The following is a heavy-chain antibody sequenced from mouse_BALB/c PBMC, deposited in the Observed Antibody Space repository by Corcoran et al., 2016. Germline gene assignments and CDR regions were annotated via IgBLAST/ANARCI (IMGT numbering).Heavy chain of an antibody. CDR1: GYTFTNYG. CDR3: ARRDYGSSHYAMDY. V-gene: IGHV9-3-1*01. Sequence: QIQLVQSGPELKKPGETVKISCKASGYTFTNYGMNWVKQAPGKGLKWMGWINTYTGEPTYADDFKGRFAFSLETSASTAYLQINNLKNEDTATYFCARRDYGSSHYAMDYWGQGTSVTVSS. CDR2: INTYTGEP. J-gene: IGHJ4*01. D-gene: IGHD1-1*01.